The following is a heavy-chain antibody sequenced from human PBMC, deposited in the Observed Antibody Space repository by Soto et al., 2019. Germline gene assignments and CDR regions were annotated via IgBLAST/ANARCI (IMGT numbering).Heavy chain of an antibody. CDR3: ARAHELGSDTAMVQYYFDS. J-gene: IGHJ4*02. D-gene: IGHD5-18*01. CDR2: INAGNGNT. Sequence: QVQLVQSGAEVKKPGASVKDSCKASGYTFTSYAMHWLLQAPGQRLEGMGWINAGNGNTKYSQKFQGRVTITRDTSASTAYMELSSLRSEDTAVYYCARAHELGSDTAMVQYYFDSWGQGTLVTVSS. V-gene: IGHV1-3*01. CDR1: GYTFTSYA.